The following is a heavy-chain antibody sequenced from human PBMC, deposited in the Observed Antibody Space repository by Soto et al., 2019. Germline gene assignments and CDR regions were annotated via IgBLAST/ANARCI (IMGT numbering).Heavy chain of an antibody. CDR2: VYYSGST. Sequence: SETLSLTCTVSNGSISTYYWTWVRQPPGKGLEWIGYVYYSGSTNYNPSLNSRVGMSIDTSKNQSSLELKTVTAADTATYYCVRDYLLTGFDTWGQGTLVTVSS. V-gene: IGHV4-59*01. CDR1: NGSISTYY. CDR3: VRDYLLTGFDT. D-gene: IGHD3-9*01. J-gene: IGHJ5*02.